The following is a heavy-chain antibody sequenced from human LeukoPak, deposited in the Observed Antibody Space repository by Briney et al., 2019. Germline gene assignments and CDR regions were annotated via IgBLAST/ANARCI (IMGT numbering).Heavy chain of an antibody. J-gene: IGHJ5*02. CDR3: ARGRYCSGGSCYHDWFDP. V-gene: IGHV1-18*01. CDR1: GYTFTSYG. D-gene: IGHD2-15*01. Sequence: ASVKVSCKASGYTFTSYGISWVRQAPGQGLEWMGWISAYNGNTNYAQKLQGRVTMTTDTSTSTAYTELRSLRSDDTAVYYCARGRYCSGGSCYHDWFDPWGQGTLVTVSS. CDR2: ISAYNGNT.